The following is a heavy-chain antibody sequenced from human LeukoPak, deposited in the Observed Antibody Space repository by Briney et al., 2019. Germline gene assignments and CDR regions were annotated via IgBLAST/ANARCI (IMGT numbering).Heavy chain of an antibody. CDR2: ISSNGGST. J-gene: IGHJ6*02. V-gene: IGHV3-64*01. CDR3: ARDITMVRALWQGMDV. CDR1: GFTFSSYA. Sequence: GGSLRLSCAASGFTFSSYAMHWVRQAPGKGLEYVSAISSNGGSTYYANSVKGRFTISRDNSKNTLYLQMGSLRAEDMAVYYCARDITMVRALWQGMDVWGQGTTVTVSS. D-gene: IGHD3-10*01.